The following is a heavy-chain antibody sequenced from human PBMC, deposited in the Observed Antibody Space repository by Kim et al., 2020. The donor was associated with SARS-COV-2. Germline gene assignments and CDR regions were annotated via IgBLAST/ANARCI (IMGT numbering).Heavy chain of an antibody. V-gene: IGHV1-69*13. CDR2: IIPIFGTA. CDR1: GGTFSSYA. J-gene: IGHJ3*02. D-gene: IGHD2-15*01. CDR3: AREVVLPLSAFDI. Sequence: SVKVSCKASGGTFSSYAISWVRQAPGQGLEWVGGIIPIFGTANYAQKFQGRVTITADESTSTAYMELSSLRSEDTAVYYCAREVVLPLSAFDIWGQGTMVTVSS.